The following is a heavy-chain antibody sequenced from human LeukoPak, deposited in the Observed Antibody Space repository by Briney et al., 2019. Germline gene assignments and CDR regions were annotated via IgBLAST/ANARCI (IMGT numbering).Heavy chain of an antibody. V-gene: IGHV1-24*01. J-gene: IGHJ5*02. CDR1: GYTLTELS. CDR2: FDPEDGET. D-gene: IGHD2-15*01. CDR3: ATFTMSGGPQGDWFDP. Sequence: ASVKVSCKVSGYTLTELSMHWVRQAPGKGLEWMGGFDPEDGETIYAQKFQGRDTMTEDTSTDTAYMELSSLRSEDTAVYYCATFTMSGGPQGDWFDPWGQGTLVTVSS.